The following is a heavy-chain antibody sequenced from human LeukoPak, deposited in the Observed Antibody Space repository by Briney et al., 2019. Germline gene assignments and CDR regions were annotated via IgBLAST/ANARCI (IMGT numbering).Heavy chain of an antibody. CDR2: ISSSSGYI. Sequence: GGSLRLSCAASGFTFSSYTMKWVRQAPGKGLEWVSSISSSSGYIYYADSVKGRFTISRDNAKNSLYLQMNSLRAEDTAVYYCARDGGSYYPYFYYYYMDVWGKGTTVTVSS. CDR1: GFTFSSYT. V-gene: IGHV3-21*01. CDR3: ARDGGSYYPYFYYYYMDV. J-gene: IGHJ6*03. D-gene: IGHD1-26*01.